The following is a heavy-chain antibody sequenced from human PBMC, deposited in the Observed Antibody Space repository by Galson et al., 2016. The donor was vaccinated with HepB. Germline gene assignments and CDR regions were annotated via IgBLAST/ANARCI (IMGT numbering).Heavy chain of an antibody. CDR3: AGHGFRMRGFSPDF. J-gene: IGHJ4*02. D-gene: IGHD5-12*01. CDR1: GYTFSNFW. Sequence: QSGAEVKEPGESLKISCKGSGYTFSNFWIGWVRQMPGKGLEWMGIIYPGDSDTTYSPSFEGRVTISADIYTNTAYLEWSSLEASDTAMYFCAGHGFRMRGFSPDFWGQGTLVTVSS. CDR2: IYPGDSDT. V-gene: IGHV5-51*01.